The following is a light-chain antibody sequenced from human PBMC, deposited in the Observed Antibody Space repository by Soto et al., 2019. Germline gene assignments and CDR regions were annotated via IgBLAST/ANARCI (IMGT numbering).Light chain of an antibody. Sequence: AIQLTQSPSSLAASTGDRVTITCRASQGIASGLAWYQQKPGKAPKLLIQDASSLESGVPSRFSGSGSGTDFTLTISXLXXXXFATYHCQQVNSXXFTFGGGTXXXI. CDR3: QQVNSXXFT. CDR2: DAS. V-gene: IGKV1-13*02. J-gene: IGKJ2*01. CDR1: QGIASG.